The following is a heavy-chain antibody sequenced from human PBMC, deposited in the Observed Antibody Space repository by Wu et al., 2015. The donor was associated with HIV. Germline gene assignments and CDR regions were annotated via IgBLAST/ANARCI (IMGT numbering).Heavy chain of an antibody. CDR1: GGTFRNYA. CDR3: ARDKTPMATSYFHGLDV. D-gene: IGHD5-24*01. CDR2: IIPVFGTG. Sequence: QVQLVQSGAEVKSPGSSVKVSCKTSGGTFRNYAVSWVRQAPGQGLEWMGRIIPVFGTGKYAENFQGRVTITADESSNTVFMELNRLNSDDTGVYYCARDKTPMATSYFHGLDVWDQGP. V-gene: IGHV1-69*13. J-gene: IGHJ6*02.